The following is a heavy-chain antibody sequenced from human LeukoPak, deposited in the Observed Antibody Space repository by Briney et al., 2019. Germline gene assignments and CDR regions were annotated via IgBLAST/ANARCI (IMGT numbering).Heavy chain of an antibody. CDR1: GGSISSSNYY. Sequence: KPSETLSLTCTVSGGSISSSNYYWGWIRQPPGKGLEWIGAIYYSGSTYYNPSLKSRVTISVDTSKNQFSLKLSSVTAADTAVYYCARDRNWNDSAFDIWGQGTMVTVSS. V-gene: IGHV4-39*07. CDR2: IYYSGST. CDR3: ARDRNWNDSAFDI. J-gene: IGHJ3*02. D-gene: IGHD1-20*01.